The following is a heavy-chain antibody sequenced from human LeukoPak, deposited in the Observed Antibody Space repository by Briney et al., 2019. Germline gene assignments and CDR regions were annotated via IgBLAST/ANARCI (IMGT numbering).Heavy chain of an antibody. J-gene: IGHJ4*02. D-gene: IGHD6-19*01. CDR3: ARDRPYTGGWRGFDY. V-gene: IGHV1-69*13. CDR1: GGTFSRYA. Sequence: SVKVSCKASGGTFSRYAISWVRQAPGQGLEWMGGIIPMFGIANYAQKFQGRVTITADESTSTAYMELSSLRSEGTAVYYCARDRPYTGGWRGFDYWGQGTLVTVSS. CDR2: IIPMFGIA.